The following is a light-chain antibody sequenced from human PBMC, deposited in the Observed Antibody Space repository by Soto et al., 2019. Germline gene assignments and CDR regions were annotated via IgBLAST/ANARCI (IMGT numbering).Light chain of an antibody. Sequence: VLTQPPPASGTPGQRVIISCSGTSANIGNNFVCWYQHLPGMAPKLLIYSTDQRPSGVPDRFSGSKSGTSASLAISGLRSEDEADYYCVAWDDSLSGLVFGTGTKVTVL. CDR1: SANIGNNF. J-gene: IGLJ1*01. V-gene: IGLV1-47*02. CDR3: VAWDDSLSGLV. CDR2: STD.